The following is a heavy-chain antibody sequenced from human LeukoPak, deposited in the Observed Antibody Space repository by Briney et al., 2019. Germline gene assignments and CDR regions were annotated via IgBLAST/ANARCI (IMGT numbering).Heavy chain of an antibody. Sequence: SETLSLTCTVSGGSISTYYWSWIRQPPGKGLEWIGYIYYSGSTNYNPSLKSRVTISVDTSKNQFSLKLRSVTAADTAVYYCARVTGYMIEDYFDYWGQGTLVTVSS. D-gene: IGHD3-22*01. V-gene: IGHV4-59*01. J-gene: IGHJ4*02. CDR3: ARVTGYMIEDYFDY. CDR1: GGSISTYY. CDR2: IYYSGST.